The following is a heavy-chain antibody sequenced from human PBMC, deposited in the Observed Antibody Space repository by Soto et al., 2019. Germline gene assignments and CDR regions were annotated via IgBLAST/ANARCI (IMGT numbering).Heavy chain of an antibody. CDR3: ARDQYYDSSLWGVAFDI. CDR2: IYTSGST. Sequence: SETLSLTCTVSGGSISSYYWSWIRQPAGKGLEWIGRIYTSGSTNYNPSLKSRVTMSVDTSKNQFSLKLSSVTAADTAVYYCARDQYYDSSLWGVAFDIWGQGTMVTVS. J-gene: IGHJ3*02. D-gene: IGHD3-22*01. V-gene: IGHV4-4*07. CDR1: GGSISSYY.